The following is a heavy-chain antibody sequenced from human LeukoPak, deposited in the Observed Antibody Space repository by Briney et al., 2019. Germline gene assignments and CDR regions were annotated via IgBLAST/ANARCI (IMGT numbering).Heavy chain of an antibody. CDR3: ASTRRAAVAGRFDS. D-gene: IGHD6-19*01. CDR1: GASMSSNY. J-gene: IGHJ4*02. V-gene: IGHV4-4*09. CDR2: IYHSGNT. Sequence: PSEALSLTCNVSGASMSSNYWSWIRQPPGKGLEWIGYIYHSGNTNYSPSLESRVTMSVDESKNQFSLRVHFVSAADTAVYYCASTRRAAVAGRFDSWGQGTLVTVSS.